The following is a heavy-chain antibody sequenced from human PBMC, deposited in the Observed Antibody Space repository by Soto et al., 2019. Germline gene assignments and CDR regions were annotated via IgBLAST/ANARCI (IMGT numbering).Heavy chain of an antibody. V-gene: IGHV4-39*01. CDR2: IYYSGST. D-gene: IGHD2-2*01. CDR3: ATSNPYQLPPSSYWYFDL. J-gene: IGHJ2*01. Sequence: QLQLQESGPGLVKPSETLSLTCTVSGGSISSSSYYWGWIRQPPGKGLEWIGSIYYSGSTYYNPSLKSRVTISVDTSKNQFSLKLSSVTAADTAVYYCATSNPYQLPPSSYWYFDLWGRGTLVTVSS. CDR1: GGSISSSSYY.